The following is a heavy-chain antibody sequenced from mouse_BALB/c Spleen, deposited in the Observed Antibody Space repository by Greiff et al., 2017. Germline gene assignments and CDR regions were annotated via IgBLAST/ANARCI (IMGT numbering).Heavy chain of an antibody. CDR1: GYTFTDYV. V-gene: IGHV1-77*01. J-gene: IGHJ3*01. CDR3: ARGKRYDGTGPWFAY. CDR2: IYPGSGST. D-gene: IGHD2-14*01. Sequence: QVQLQQSGPELVKPGASVKMSCKASGYTFTDYVISWVKQRTGQGLEWIGEIYPGSGSTYYNEKFKGKATLTADKSSNTAYMQLSSLTSEDSAVYFCARGKRYDGTGPWFAYWGQGTLVTVSA.